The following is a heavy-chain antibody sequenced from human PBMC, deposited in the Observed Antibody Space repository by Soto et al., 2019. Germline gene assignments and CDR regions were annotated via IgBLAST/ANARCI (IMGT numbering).Heavy chain of an antibody. CDR1: GDSVSSNSAA. CDR2: TYYRSKWYN. Sequence: PSQTLSLTCAISGDSVSSNSAAWNWIRQSPSRGLEWLGRTYYRSKWYNDYAVSVESRITINPDTSKNQFSLQLNSVTPEDTAVYYCAREGLYSGYDFNPNTFDYWGQGTLVTVSS. J-gene: IGHJ4*02. D-gene: IGHD5-12*01. CDR3: AREGLYSGYDFNPNTFDY. V-gene: IGHV6-1*01.